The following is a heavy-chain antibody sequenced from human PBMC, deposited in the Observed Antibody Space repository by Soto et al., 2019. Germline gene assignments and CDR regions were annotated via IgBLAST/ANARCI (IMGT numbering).Heavy chain of an antibody. CDR3: ARDYGDPRGYYFDY. CDR1: GGSISSGDYY. Sequence: SETLSLTCTVSGGSISSGDYYWSWIRQPPGKGLEWIGYIYYSGSTYYNPSLKSRVTISVDTSKNQFSLKLSSVTAADTAVYYCARDYGDPRGYYFDYWGQGTLVTVSS. J-gene: IGHJ4*02. D-gene: IGHD4-17*01. V-gene: IGHV4-30-4*01. CDR2: IYYSGST.